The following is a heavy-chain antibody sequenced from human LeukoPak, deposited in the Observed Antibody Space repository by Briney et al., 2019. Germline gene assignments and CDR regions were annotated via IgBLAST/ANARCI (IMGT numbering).Heavy chain of an antibody. V-gene: IGHV3-23*01. Sequence: GGSLRLSCAASGFSSSSYAMSWVRQAPGKGLEWVSAISGSSGNTYNADSVKGRFTISRDNSKNTLYLQMNSLRAEDTAVYYCANMIVVVRRTDYWGQGTLVTVSS. J-gene: IGHJ4*02. CDR1: GFSSSSYA. CDR2: ISGSSGNT. D-gene: IGHD3-22*01. CDR3: ANMIVVVRRTDY.